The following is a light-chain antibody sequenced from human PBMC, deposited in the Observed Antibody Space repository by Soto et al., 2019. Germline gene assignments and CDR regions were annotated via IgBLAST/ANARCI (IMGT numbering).Light chain of an antibody. J-gene: IGLJ2*01. CDR2: EVT. V-gene: IGLV2-8*01. Sequence: QSVLTQPPSASGSPGQSVTISCTGTSSDVGGFNYVSWYQHHPGKAPKLMIYEVTKRPSGVPDRFSGSKSGNTASLTVSGLQAEDEADYYCSSFAGSNNVVFGRGTKLTVL. CDR3: SSFAGSNNVV. CDR1: SSDVGGFNY.